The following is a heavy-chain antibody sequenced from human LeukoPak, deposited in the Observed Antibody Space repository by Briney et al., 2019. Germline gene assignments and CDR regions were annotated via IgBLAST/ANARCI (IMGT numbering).Heavy chain of an antibody. CDR3: ARLPIFGVAPNYYYYYGMDV. V-gene: IGHV4-39*01. J-gene: IGHJ6*02. CDR2: IYYSGST. D-gene: IGHD3-3*02. Sequence: SETLSLTCTVSGGSISSSSYYWGWIRQPPGKGLEWIGSIYYSGSTYYNPSLKSRVTISVDTSKNQFSLKLSSVTAADTAVYYCARLPIFGVAPNYYYYYGMDVWGQGTTVTVSS. CDR1: GGSISSSSYY.